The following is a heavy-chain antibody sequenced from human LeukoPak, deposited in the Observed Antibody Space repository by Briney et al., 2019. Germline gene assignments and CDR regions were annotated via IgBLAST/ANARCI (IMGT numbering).Heavy chain of an antibody. CDR1: GFTFSSYW. Sequence: GGSLRLSCAASGFTFSSYWMHWVRQAPGKGLVWVSRINTDGSSTSYADSVKGRFTISRDNAKNTLYLQMNSLRAEDTAVYYCAGDSVYCSGGSCRPQFDPWGQGTLVTVSS. V-gene: IGHV3-74*01. CDR3: AGDSVYCSGGSCRPQFDP. CDR2: INTDGSST. J-gene: IGHJ5*02. D-gene: IGHD2-15*01.